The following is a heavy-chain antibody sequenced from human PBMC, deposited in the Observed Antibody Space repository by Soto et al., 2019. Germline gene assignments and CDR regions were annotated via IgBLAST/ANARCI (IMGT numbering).Heavy chain of an antibody. CDR3: ASGGGSGSYNTYYV. CDR2: INWNGGST. Sequence: GGSLRLSCAASGFTFDDYGMSWVRQAPGKGLEWVSGINWNGGSTGYADSVKGRFTISRHNAKNSLYLQMNSLVAEDTAWYHCASGGGSGSYNTYYVWGKGTTVTVSS. V-gene: IGHV3-20*01. D-gene: IGHD3-10*01. J-gene: IGHJ6*04. CDR1: GFTFDDYG.